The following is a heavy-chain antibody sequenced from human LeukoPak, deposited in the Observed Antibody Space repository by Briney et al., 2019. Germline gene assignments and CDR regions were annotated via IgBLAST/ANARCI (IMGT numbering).Heavy chain of an antibody. J-gene: IGHJ4*02. D-gene: IGHD1-26*01. V-gene: IGHV1-2*02. Sequence: VASVKVSCKASGYTFTGYYVHWVRQAPGQGLEWMGWINPNSGGTNYAQKFQGRVTMTRDTSISIAYMELSRLRSDDTAVYYCARGSYPRVYFDYWGQGTLVTVSS. CDR1: GYTFTGYY. CDR3: ARGSYPRVYFDY. CDR2: INPNSGGT.